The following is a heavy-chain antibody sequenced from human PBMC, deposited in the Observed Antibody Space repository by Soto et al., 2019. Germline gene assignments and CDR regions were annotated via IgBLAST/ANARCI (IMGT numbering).Heavy chain of an antibody. V-gene: IGHV1-3*01. CDR2: INAGNGNT. J-gene: IGHJ5*02. D-gene: IGHD2-2*02. CDR3: ARVNAGLFPAAISYWFDP. CDR1: GYTFTSYA. Sequence: QVQLVQSGAEVKKPWASVKVSCKASGYTFTSYAMHWVRQAPGQRLEWMGWINAGNGNTKYSQKFQGRVTITRATCASKAYMERSRPRYEDTAVYYCARVNAGLFPAAISYWFDPWGQGTLVTVS.